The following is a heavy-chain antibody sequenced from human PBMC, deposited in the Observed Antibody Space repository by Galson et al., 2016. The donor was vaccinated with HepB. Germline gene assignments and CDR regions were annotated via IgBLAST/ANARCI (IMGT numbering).Heavy chain of an antibody. CDR3: AADNLEVAS. CDR1: GYNFEDYD. Sequence: SVKVSCKASGYNFEDYDINWVRQATGQGLESMGWLNPKSGNTGYAPKFQGRVSMTANTATSTAYLELSSLMFDDTAVYYCAADNLEVASWGQGTLVTVSS. CDR2: LNPKSGNT. V-gene: IGHV1-8*02. J-gene: IGHJ4*02. D-gene: IGHD1-1*01.